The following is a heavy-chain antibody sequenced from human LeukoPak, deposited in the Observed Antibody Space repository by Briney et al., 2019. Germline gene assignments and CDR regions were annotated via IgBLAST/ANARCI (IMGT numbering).Heavy chain of an antibody. V-gene: IGHV3-7*01. D-gene: IGHD3-22*01. CDR2: IKQDGSEK. Sequence: PGGSLRLSCAASGFTFSSYAMSWVRQAPGKGLEWVANIKQDGSEKYYVDSVKGRFTISRDNAKNSLYLQMNSLRAEDTAVYYCARDRGGGWYYDSSGSPPPPHYWGQGTLVTVSS. J-gene: IGHJ4*02. CDR1: GFTFSSYA. CDR3: ARDRGGGWYYDSSGSPPPPHY.